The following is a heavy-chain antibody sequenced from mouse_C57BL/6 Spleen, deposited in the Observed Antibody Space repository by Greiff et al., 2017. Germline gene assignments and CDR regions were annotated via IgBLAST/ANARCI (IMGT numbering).Heavy chain of an antibody. CDR3: AREYGYDPYYYAMDY. Sequence: EVKLMESGGGLVKPGGSLKLSCAASGFTFSDYGMHWVRQAPEKGLEWVAYISSGSSTIYYADTVKGRFTISRDNAKNTLFLQMTSLRSEDTAMYYCAREYGYDPYYYAMDYWGQGTSVTVSS. J-gene: IGHJ4*01. CDR1: GFTFSDYG. CDR2: ISSGSSTI. D-gene: IGHD2-2*01. V-gene: IGHV5-17*01.